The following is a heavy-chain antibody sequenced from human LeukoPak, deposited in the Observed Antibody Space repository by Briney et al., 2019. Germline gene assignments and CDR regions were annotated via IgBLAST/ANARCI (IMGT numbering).Heavy chain of an antibody. V-gene: IGHV3-30*04. CDR2: MSYDGRNN. D-gene: IGHD4/OR15-4a*01. Sequence: GRSLRLSCAASGFTFSSYAMYWVRQAPGEGLEWVAAMSYDGRNNYYADSVKGRLTIARDNSKNTLYLQMSSLRAEDTAVYYCVRSTGKFYYGADVWGQGTTVTVSS. CDR3: VRSTGKFYYGADV. CDR1: GFTFSSYA. J-gene: IGHJ6*02.